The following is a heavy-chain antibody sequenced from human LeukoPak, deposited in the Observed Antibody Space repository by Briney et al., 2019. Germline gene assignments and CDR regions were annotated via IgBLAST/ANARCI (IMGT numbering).Heavy chain of an antibody. D-gene: IGHD4-17*01. CDR3: VKGPGPTVNYYFDF. V-gene: IGHV3-64D*06. J-gene: IGHJ4*02. CDR2: ISTNGGTT. CDR1: GFTFSTYA. Sequence: GGSLRLSCSASGFTFSTYAMHWVRQAPGKGLEYDSSISTNGGTTYSAESSRGRFAISRDNSKNTLYLQMSSLRADDTAVYYCVKGPGPTVNYYFDFWGQGTLVTVSS.